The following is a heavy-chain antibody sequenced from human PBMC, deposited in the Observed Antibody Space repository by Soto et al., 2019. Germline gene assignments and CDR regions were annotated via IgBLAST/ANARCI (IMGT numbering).Heavy chain of an antibody. Sequence: SGPTLVKPTQTLTLTCTFSGFSLSTSGMCVSWIRQPPGKALEWLARIDWDDDKYYSTSLKTRLTISKDTSKNQVVLTMTNMDPVDTATYYCARTPAYSSGWYPSGAFDIWGQGTMVTVSS. J-gene: IGHJ3*02. CDR3: ARTPAYSSGWYPSGAFDI. D-gene: IGHD6-19*01. CDR2: IDWDDDK. V-gene: IGHV2-70*11. CDR1: GFSLSTSGMC.